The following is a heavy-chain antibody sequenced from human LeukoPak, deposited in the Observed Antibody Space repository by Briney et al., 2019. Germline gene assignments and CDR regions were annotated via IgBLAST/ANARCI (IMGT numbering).Heavy chain of an antibody. CDR2: IYHSGST. CDR3: ARAHYDFWSGYYNWFDP. CDR1: GYSISSGYY. Sequence: SETLSLTCTVSGYSISSGYYWGWIRQPPGKGLEWIGSIYHSGSTYYNPSLKSRVTISVDTSKNQFSLKLSSVTAADTAVYYCARAHYDFWSGYYNWFDPWGQGTLVTVSS. V-gene: IGHV4-38-2*02. D-gene: IGHD3-3*01. J-gene: IGHJ5*02.